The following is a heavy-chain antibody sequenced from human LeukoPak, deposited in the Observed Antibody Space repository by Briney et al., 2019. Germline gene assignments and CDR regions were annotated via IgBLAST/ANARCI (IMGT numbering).Heavy chain of an antibody. CDR3: AREVGAADCFDY. CDR1: GYTFTVYY. J-gene: IGHJ4*02. V-gene: IGHV1-2*02. Sequence: ASVKVSCKASGYTFTVYYMHWVRQAPGQGLEWIGWINPNSGGTNYAQKFQGRVTMTRDTSISTAYMELSRLRSDDTAVYYCAREVGAADCFDYWGQGTLVTVSS. CDR2: INPNSGGT. D-gene: IGHD2-15*01.